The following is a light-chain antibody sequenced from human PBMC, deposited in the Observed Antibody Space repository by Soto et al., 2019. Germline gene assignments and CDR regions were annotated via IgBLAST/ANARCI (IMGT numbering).Light chain of an antibody. CDR2: EVS. J-gene: IGLJ2*01. CDR1: SSDVGGYNY. V-gene: IGLV2-14*01. Sequence: QSALTQPASVSGSTGQSITISCTGTSSDVGGYNYVSWYQQHPGKAPKLMIYEVSNRPSGVSNRFSGSKPGNTASLTISGLQAEDEADYYCRSYTSSSTLVVFGGGTELTV. CDR3: RSYTSSSTLVV.